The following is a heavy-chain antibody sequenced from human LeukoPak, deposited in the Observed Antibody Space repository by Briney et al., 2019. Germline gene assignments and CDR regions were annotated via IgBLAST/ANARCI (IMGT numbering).Heavy chain of an antibody. CDR1: GITFSSNA. Sequence: GGSLRLSCAASGITFSSNAMSWVRQAPGKGLEWVAAISGSGGSTYYADSVKGRFPISRDNSKNTLYLQMNSLRDDDTAAYYCAKDPDFDFWPQGTLVTVST. V-gene: IGHV3-23*01. CDR3: AKDPDFDF. J-gene: IGHJ4*02. D-gene: IGHD1-14*01. CDR2: ISGSGGST.